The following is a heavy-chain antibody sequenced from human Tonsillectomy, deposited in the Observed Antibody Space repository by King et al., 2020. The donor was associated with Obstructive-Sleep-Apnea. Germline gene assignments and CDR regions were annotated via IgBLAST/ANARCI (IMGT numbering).Heavy chain of an antibody. Sequence: QLQESGPGLVKPSGTLSLTCAVSGGSIISSTWWSWVRQPPGKGLEWIGEIYHSGSANYNPSLKSRVTISVDKSKNQVSLKLISVTAADTAIYFCARVSWRPFYYGMDVWGRGTTVTVSS. CDR1: GGSIISSTW. J-gene: IGHJ6*02. CDR3: ARVSWRPFYYGMDV. CDR2: IYHSGSA. D-gene: IGHD5-12*01. V-gene: IGHV4-4*02.